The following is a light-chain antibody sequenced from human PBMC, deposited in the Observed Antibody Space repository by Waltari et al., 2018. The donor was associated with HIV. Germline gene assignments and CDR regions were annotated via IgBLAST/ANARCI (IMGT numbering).Light chain of an antibody. V-gene: IGLV1-40*01. Sequence: QSVLTPPPSVSGAPGQRVTISCTGPSSTTGDGYYGPWYQQPPRTAPRLLIYDNTIRPSGVPDRFSGSKSGTSASLAIAGLQDEDEAVYYCQSYDRSLSVWVFGGGTKVTVL. CDR2: DNT. CDR3: QSYDRSLSVWV. J-gene: IGLJ3*02. CDR1: SSTTGDGYY.